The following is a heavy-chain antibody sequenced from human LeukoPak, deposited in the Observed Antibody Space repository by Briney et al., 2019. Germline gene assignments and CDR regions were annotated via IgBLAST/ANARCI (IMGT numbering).Heavy chain of an antibody. Sequence: GGSLRLSCAASGFIFIGYGMHWVRQAPGKGPEWVAFIRPDGHNKYYADSVKGRFMISRDNSRNTVDLQMNSLRGDDTAMYYCAKEGAASWDVDVWGKGTTVTVSS. V-gene: IGHV3-30*02. CDR1: GFIFIGYG. J-gene: IGHJ6*04. CDR2: IRPDGHNK. D-gene: IGHD3-3*02. CDR3: AKEGAASWDVDV.